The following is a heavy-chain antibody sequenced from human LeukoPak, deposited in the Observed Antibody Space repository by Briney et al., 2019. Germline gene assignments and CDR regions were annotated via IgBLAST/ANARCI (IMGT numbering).Heavy chain of an antibody. CDR3: ARRNTEVPDTLPLNAFDV. Sequence: SETLSLTCSVSGVSMKTPSHYRDWIRQSPGKGLEWIGSMFYSGSTYFHPYLRRLITISGDTSTNQIPLSLTSVTAADTAVYYCARRNTEVPDTLPLNAFDVWGQGAKVIVSS. D-gene: IGHD1/OR15-1a*01. CDR1: GVSMKTPSHY. J-gene: IGHJ3*01. V-gene: IGHV4-39*01. CDR2: MFYSGST.